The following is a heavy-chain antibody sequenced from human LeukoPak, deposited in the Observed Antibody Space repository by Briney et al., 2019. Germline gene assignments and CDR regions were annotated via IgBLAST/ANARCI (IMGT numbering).Heavy chain of an antibody. V-gene: IGHV3-48*01. D-gene: IGHD3-10*01. CDR2: ISSSSNTI. Sequence: GGSLRLSCAASGFTFSSYSMNWVRQAPGKGLEWVSYISSSSNTIYYADSVKGRFTISRDNSKNTLYLQMNSLRAEDTAVYYCAKGGSRGLWFGRPGGEVSDYWGQGTLVTVSS. CDR3: AKGGSRGLWFGRPGGEVSDY. CDR1: GFTFSSYS. J-gene: IGHJ4*02.